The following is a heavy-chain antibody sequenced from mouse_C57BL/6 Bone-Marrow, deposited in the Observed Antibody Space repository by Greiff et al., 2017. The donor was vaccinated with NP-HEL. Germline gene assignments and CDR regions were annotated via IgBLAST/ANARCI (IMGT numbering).Heavy chain of an antibody. CDR1: GYTFTEYT. J-gene: IGHJ3*01. CDR2: FYPGSGSI. Sequence: QVHVKQSGAELVKPGASVKLSCKASGYTFTEYTIHWVKQRSGQGLEWIGWFYPGSGSIKYNEKFKDKATLTADKSSSTVYMELSRLTSEDSAVYFCARDEEGNYDKGFAYWGQGTLVTVSA. D-gene: IGHD2-4*01. V-gene: IGHV1-62-2*01. CDR3: ARDEEGNYDKGFAY.